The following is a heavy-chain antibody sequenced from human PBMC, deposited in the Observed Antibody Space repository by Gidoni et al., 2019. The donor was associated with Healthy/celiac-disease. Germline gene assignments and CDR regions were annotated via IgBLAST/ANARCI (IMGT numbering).Heavy chain of an antibody. D-gene: IGHD3-22*01. CDR2: ISSSSSYI. Sequence: EVQLVESGGGLVKPGGSLRLSCAASGFTFSSYSMNWVRQAPGKGPEWVSSISSSSSYIYYADSVKGRFTISRDNAKNSLYLQMNSLRAEDTAVYYCARGVHYYDSSGYLNWFDPWGQGTLVTVSS. J-gene: IGHJ5*02. V-gene: IGHV3-21*01. CDR1: GFTFSSYS. CDR3: ARGVHYYDSSGYLNWFDP.